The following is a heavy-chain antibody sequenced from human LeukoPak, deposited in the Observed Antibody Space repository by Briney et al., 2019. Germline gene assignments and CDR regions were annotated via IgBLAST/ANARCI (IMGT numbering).Heavy chain of an antibody. J-gene: IGHJ3*02. D-gene: IGHD5-12*01. Sequence: SETLSLICTVSGGSISSYYWSWIRQPPGKGLEWIGYIYYSGSTNYNPSLKSRVTISVDTSKNQFSLKLSSVTAADTAVYYCARDRGIVRGYDPRGFDIWGQGTMVTVSS. CDR1: GGSISSYY. V-gene: IGHV4-59*01. CDR3: ARDRGIVRGYDPRGFDI. CDR2: IYYSGST.